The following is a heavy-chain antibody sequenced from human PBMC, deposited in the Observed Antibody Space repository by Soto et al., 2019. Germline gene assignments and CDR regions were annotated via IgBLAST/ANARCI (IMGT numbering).Heavy chain of an antibody. J-gene: IGHJ4*02. CDR3: ARRYGGSLDS. V-gene: IGHV4-59*08. D-gene: IGHD2-15*01. CDR2: IYYSGST. Sequence: PSETLSLTCTVSGGSISSYYWSWIRQPPGKGLEWIGYIYYSGSTNYNPSLKSRVTISVDTSKNQFSLKVSSVTAADTAVYYCARRYGGSLDSWGQGTLVTVSS. CDR1: GGSISSYY.